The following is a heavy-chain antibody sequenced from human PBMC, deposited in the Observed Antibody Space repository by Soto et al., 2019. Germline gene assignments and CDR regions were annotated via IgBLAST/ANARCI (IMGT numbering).Heavy chain of an antibody. CDR2: ISAYNGNT. V-gene: IGHV1-18*01. J-gene: IGHJ6*02. Sequence: GASVKVSCKASGYTFTSYGISWVRQAPGQGLEWMGWISAYNGNTNYAQKLQGRVTMTTDTSTSTAYMELRSLRSDDTAVYYCARELIRLDPAYYYYYGMDVWGQGTTVTVSS. CDR3: ARELIRLDPAYYYYYGMDV. D-gene: IGHD6-19*01. CDR1: GYTFTSYG.